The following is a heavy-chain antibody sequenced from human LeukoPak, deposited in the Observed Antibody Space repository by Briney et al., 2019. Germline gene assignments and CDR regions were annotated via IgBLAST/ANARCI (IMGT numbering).Heavy chain of an antibody. CDR3: AREGSSSANSKEFDY. Sequence: GGSLRLSCAASGFTFSSYAMSWVRQAPGKGLEWVSAVSGSGSNTYYADSVKGRFTISRDNAKNSLYLQMNSLRAEDTAVYYCAREGSSSANSKEFDYWGQGTLVTVSS. D-gene: IGHD6-6*01. CDR1: GFTFSSYA. J-gene: IGHJ4*02. V-gene: IGHV3-23*01. CDR2: VSGSGSNT.